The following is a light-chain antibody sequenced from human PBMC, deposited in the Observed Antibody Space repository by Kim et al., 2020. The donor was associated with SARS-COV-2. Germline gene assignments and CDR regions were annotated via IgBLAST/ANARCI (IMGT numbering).Light chain of an antibody. CDR3: QAWDSSTSQVV. CDR1: KLGDKY. CDR2: QDS. J-gene: IGLJ2*01. V-gene: IGLV3-1*01. Sequence: PGQTASITCSGDKLGDKYACWYQQKPGQSPVLVIYQDSKRPSGIPERFSGSNSGNTATLTISGTQAMDEADYYCQAWDSSTSQVVFGGGTQLTVL.